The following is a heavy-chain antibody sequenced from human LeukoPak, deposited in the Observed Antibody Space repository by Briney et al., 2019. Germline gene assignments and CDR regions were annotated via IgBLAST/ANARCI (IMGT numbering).Heavy chain of an antibody. J-gene: IGHJ4*02. D-gene: IGHD6-19*01. CDR2: IYHPTTT. V-gene: IGHV4-59*02. CDR3: ATGHSSGWFDF. CDR1: GGSVSSDY. Sequence: PSEPLSLTCSVSGGSVSSDYWSWIRHSPGTGLEWIGYIYHPTTTNYNPSLKSRVSMSLDTSKNQFSLDLTSVTAADTAMYFCATGHSSGWFDFWGRGTLVTVSS.